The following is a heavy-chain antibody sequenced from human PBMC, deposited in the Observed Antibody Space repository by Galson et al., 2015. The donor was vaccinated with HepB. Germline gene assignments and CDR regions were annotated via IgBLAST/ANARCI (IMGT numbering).Heavy chain of an antibody. CDR2: IKQDGSEK. CDR1: GFTFSSYW. CDR3: ARVRLSIAAAVNNWFDP. V-gene: IGHV3-7*03. J-gene: IGHJ5*02. Sequence: SLRLSCAASGFTFSSYWMSWVRQAPGKGLEWEANIKQDGSEKYYVDSVKGRFTISRDNAKNSLYLQMNSLRAEDTAVYYCARVRLSIAAAVNNWFDPWGQGTLVTVSS. D-gene: IGHD6-13*01.